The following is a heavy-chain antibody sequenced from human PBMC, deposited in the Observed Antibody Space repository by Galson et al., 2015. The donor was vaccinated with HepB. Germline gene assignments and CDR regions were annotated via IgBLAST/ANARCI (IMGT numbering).Heavy chain of an antibody. Sequence: QSGAEVKKPGESLKISCKGSGYIFSNYWIGWVRQMPGKGLEWMGIIYPGDSDTRYSPSFQGQVTISADKSISTAYLQWSSLKASNTAIYYCARRDSSFILFDYWGQGTLVTVSS. J-gene: IGHJ4*02. CDR1: GYIFSNYW. CDR2: IYPGDSDT. D-gene: IGHD6-13*01. CDR3: ARRDSSFILFDY. V-gene: IGHV5-51*03.